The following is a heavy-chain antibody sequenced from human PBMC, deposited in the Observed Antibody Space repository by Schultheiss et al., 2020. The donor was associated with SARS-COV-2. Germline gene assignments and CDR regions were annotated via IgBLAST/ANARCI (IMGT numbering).Heavy chain of an antibody. CDR2: IYYSGST. Sequence: SQTLSLTCTVSGGSISSGGYYWSWIRQHPGKGLEWIGYIYYSGSTYYNPSLKSRVTISVDTSKNQFSLKLSSVTAADTAVYYCARPYSSSSVAAFDYWGQGTLVTVSS. J-gene: IGHJ4*02. V-gene: IGHV4-31*03. CDR3: ARPYSSSSVAAFDY. D-gene: IGHD6-6*01. CDR1: GGSISSGGYY.